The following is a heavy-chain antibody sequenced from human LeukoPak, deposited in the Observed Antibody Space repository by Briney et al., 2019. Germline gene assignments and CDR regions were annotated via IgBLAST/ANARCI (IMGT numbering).Heavy chain of an antibody. CDR3: ARRVAATDYLGMAV. D-gene: IGHD2-15*01. CDR1: GFMFSGYA. J-gene: IGHJ6*02. Sequence: GGSLRLSCAASGFMFSGYAMHWVRQAPGKGLEYVSAITGNGGATYYANSVKGRFTISRDNSKDTLYLQMGSLRDEDMAVYYCARRVAATDYLGMAVWGQGTTVTVSS. V-gene: IGHV3-64*01. CDR2: ITGNGGAT.